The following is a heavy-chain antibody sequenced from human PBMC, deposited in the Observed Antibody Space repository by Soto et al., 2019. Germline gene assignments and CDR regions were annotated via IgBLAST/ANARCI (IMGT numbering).Heavy chain of an antibody. CDR1: GYTFTSND. J-gene: IGHJ5*02. V-gene: IGHV1-8*01. CDR2: MNPNSGKT. D-gene: IGHD2-8*01. CDR3: ARGLLAYCTSGICRSWRFDP. Sequence: QVQLVQSGAEVKKPGASVKVSCKASGYTFTSNDINWVRQATGQGLEWLGWMNPNSGKTVYAQKFQGRVTMTRNTSIITAYMDLSSLRSEATAVYYCARGLLAYCTSGICRSWRFDPGGQGTLVTVSS.